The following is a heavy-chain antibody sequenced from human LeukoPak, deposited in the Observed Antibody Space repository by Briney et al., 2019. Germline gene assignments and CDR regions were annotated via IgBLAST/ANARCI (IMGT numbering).Heavy chain of an antibody. V-gene: IGHV3-33*06. CDR3: AKDLDYGDYADD. J-gene: IGHJ4*02. CDR2: IWYDGSNK. D-gene: IGHD4-17*01. CDR1: GFTFSSYG. Sequence: GRSLRLSCAASGFTFSSYGMHWVRQAPGKGLEWVAVIWYDGSNKYYADSVKGRFTISRDNSKNTLYLQMNSLRAEDTAVYYYAKDLDYGDYADDWGQGTLVTVSS.